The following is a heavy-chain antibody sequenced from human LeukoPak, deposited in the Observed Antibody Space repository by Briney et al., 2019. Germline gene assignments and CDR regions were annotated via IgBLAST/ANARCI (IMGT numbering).Heavy chain of an antibody. CDR1: GFTFTSSA. V-gene: IGHV1-58*02. Sequence: GASVKVSCKASGFTFTSSAMQWVRQARGQHLEWIGWIVVGSGNTNYAQKFQERVTITRDMSTSTAYMELSSLRSEDTAVYYCARDTYQYDILTGYSFLGFDYWGQGTLVTVSS. CDR2: IVVGSGNT. CDR3: ARDTYQYDILTGYSFLGFDY. J-gene: IGHJ4*02. D-gene: IGHD3-9*01.